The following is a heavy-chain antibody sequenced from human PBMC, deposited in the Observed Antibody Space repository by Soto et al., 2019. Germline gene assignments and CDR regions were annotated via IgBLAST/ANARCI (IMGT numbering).Heavy chain of an antibody. CDR1: GGSISSYY. Sequence: SETLSLTXTVSGGSISSYYWSWIRQPPGKGLEWIGYIYHSGSTYYNPSLQSRVTISVDTSKNQFSLKLSSVTAADTAVYYCAREPDFWSRGTLVTVSS. CDR3: AREPDF. CDR2: IYHSGST. D-gene: IGHD3-3*01. J-gene: IGHJ4*02. V-gene: IGHV4-59*12.